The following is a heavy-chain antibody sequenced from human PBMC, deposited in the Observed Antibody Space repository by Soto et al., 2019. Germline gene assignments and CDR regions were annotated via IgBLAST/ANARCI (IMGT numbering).Heavy chain of an antibody. CDR1: GFTFSSYG. D-gene: IGHD3-10*01. CDR2: ISYDGSNK. J-gene: IGHJ4*02. V-gene: IGHV3-30*03. CDR3: APWFGAFDY. Sequence: QVQLVESGGGVVQPGRSLRLSCAASGFTFSSYGMHWVRQAPGTGLEWVAVISYDGSNKYYADSVKGRFTISRDNSKNTLYLQMNSLRAEDTAVYSCAPWFGAFDYWGQGTLVTVSS.